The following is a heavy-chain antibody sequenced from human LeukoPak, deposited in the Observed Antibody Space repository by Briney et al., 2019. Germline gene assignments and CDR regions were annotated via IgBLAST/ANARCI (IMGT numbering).Heavy chain of an antibody. V-gene: IGHV3-53*01. Sequence: QPGGSLRLGCGAPGFTLSSNYMSWVRQAPGKGLEWDSVIYSGGSTYYADCVKGRFTISRDNSKNTLYLQMNSLRAEDTAVYYCARDSRYGEYYFDYWGQGTLVTVSS. CDR1: GFTLSSNY. CDR2: IYSGGST. CDR3: ARDSRYGEYYFDY. J-gene: IGHJ4*02. D-gene: IGHD3-10*01.